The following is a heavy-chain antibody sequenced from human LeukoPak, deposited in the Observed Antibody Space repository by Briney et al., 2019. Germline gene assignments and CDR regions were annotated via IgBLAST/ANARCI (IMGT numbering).Heavy chain of an antibody. Sequence: PSETLSLTCAVYGGSFSGYYWSWIRQPPGKGLEWIGEINHSGSTNYNPSLKSRVTISVDTSKNQFSLKLSSVTAADTAVYYCARASGHCTNGVCPEDYWGQGTLVTVSS. D-gene: IGHD2-8*01. CDR1: GGSFSGYY. CDR2: INHSGST. V-gene: IGHV4-34*01. J-gene: IGHJ4*02. CDR3: ARASGHCTNGVCPEDY.